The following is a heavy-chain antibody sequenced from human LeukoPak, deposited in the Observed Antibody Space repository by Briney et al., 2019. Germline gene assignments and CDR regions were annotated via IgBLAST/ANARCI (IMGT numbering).Heavy chain of an antibody. V-gene: IGHV1-69*13. CDR1: GGTFSSYA. CDR2: IIPIFGTA. D-gene: IGHD2-2*01. CDR3: ARGPGYCSSSTSCYEGGNFDY. Sequence: SVKVSCKASGGTFSSYAISWVRQAPGQGLEWMGGIIPIFGTANYAQKFQGRVTITADESTTTAYMELRSLRSDDTAVYYCARGPGYCSSSTSCYEGGNFDYWGQGNLVTVSS. J-gene: IGHJ4*02.